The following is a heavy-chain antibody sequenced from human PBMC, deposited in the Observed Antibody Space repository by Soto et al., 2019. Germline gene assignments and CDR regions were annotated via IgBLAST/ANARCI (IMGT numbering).Heavy chain of an antibody. J-gene: IGHJ6*03. D-gene: IGHD6-13*01. V-gene: IGHV4-39*02. CDR3: ARDVEAAAGTVINYYYMDV. CDR2: IYYSGST. Sequence: PSETLSLTCTVSGGSISSSSYYWGWIRQPPGKGLEWIGSIYYSGSTYYNPPLKSRVTISVDTSKNQFSLKLSSVTAADTAVYYCARDVEAAAGTVINYYYMDVWGKGTTVTVSS. CDR1: GGSISSSSYY.